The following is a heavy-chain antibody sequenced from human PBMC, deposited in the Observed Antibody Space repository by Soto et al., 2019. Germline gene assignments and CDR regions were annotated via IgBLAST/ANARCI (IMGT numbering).Heavy chain of an antibody. Sequence: ASVKVSCKVSGYTLTELSMHWVRQAPGKGFEWMGGFDPEDGEWTHAQKFQGRVTMTEDTSTNTAYMELTSLRSDDTAVYYCATLPSDWGQGTPVTVSS. V-gene: IGHV1-24*01. D-gene: IGHD1-26*01. J-gene: IGHJ1*01. CDR1: GYTLTELS. CDR2: FDPEDGEW. CDR3: ATLPSD.